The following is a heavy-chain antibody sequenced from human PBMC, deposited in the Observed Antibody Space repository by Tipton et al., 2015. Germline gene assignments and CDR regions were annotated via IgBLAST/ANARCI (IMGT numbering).Heavy chain of an antibody. J-gene: IGHJ6*02. Sequence: QLVQSGAEVKKAGASVKVSCQTSGYSFVSYGIDWVRQATGQGLEWMGWITPYDGSTSYAQKFRGRVNMTADTSTHTVFMEMRGLTSDDTAIYYCARDNWAYYGMDVWGQGTTVSVSS. D-gene: IGHD3-16*01. CDR1: GYSFVSYG. CDR3: ARDNWAYYGMDV. CDR2: ITPYDGST. V-gene: IGHV1-18*01.